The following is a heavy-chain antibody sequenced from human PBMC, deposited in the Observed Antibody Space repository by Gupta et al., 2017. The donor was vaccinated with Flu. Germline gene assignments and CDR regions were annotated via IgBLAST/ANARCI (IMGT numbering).Heavy chain of an antibody. Sequence: EVQLVESGGGLVQPGGSLRLSCAASGFTFSNYWMSWVRQAPGKGLEWVANIKYDVSEKYHLDSVKGRFTISRDNAETTLYLQMNSLRAEDTAVYYCARVGEGGNFWSGYYSVDYWGQGTLVTVSS. CDR2: IKYDVSEK. J-gene: IGHJ4*02. D-gene: IGHD3-3*01. V-gene: IGHV3-7*01. CDR3: ARVGEGGNFWSGYYSVDY. CDR1: GFTFSNYW.